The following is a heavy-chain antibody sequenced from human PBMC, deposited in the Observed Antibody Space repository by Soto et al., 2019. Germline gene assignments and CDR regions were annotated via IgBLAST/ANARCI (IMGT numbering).Heavy chain of an antibody. V-gene: IGHV1-18*01. CDR3: ARGGTRYYDFWGGFGYNWFDP. CDR2: ISAYNGNT. Sequence: ASVKVSCKASGYTFTSYGISWVRQAPGQGLEWMGWISAYNGNTNYAQKLQGRVTMTTDTSTSTAYMELRSLRSDDTAVYYCARGGTRYYDFWGGFGYNWFDPWGQGTLVTVSS. J-gene: IGHJ5*02. D-gene: IGHD3-3*01. CDR1: GYTFTSYG.